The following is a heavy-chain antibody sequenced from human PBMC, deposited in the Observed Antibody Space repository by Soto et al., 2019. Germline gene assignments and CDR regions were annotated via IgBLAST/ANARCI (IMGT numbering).Heavy chain of an antibody. V-gene: IGHV3-74*01. J-gene: IGHJ4*02. D-gene: IGHD5-18*01. CDR2: IYSDESGT. CDR1: GFTFNSYW. Sequence: EVQLVESGGGLVQPGGSLRLSCAASGFTFNSYWMHWVRQTPGKGLVWVSYIYSDESGTSYADSVKGRFTISRDNSKNTLYLQVNRLRVDATAVYYGARGHSHALYYWGQGTLVTVSS. CDR3: ARGHSHALYY.